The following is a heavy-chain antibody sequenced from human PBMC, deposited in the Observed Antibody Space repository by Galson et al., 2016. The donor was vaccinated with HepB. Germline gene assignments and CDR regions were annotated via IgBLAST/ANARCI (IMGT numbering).Heavy chain of an antibody. V-gene: IGHV3-23*01. CDR1: GFTFSNYA. CDR2: IRGGGDAT. D-gene: IGHD4-17*01. J-gene: IGHJ4*02. CDR3: ARGHGDHFPANYFNY. Sequence: SLRLSCAASGFTFSNYATAWVRLPPGKGLEWVSTIRGGGDATYYADSVKGRFTISSDNSRSTLSLHLSSLRAEYTALYYCARGHGDHFPANYFNYWGQGTLVTVSP.